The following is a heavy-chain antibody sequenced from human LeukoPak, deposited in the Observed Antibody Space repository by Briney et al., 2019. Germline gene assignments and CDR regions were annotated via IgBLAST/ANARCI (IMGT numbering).Heavy chain of an antibody. CDR2: ISTYYSNT. J-gene: IGHJ4*02. CDR1: GYTCTSYG. Sequence: ASVKVSCKASGYTCTSYGFSWVRQAPGQGLEWMGWISTYYSNTNYAQKLQDRVTMTTDTSTSTAYMELTSLRSDDTAVYYCARVYSTNYYGSGDRPFLFDYWGQGTVVTVSS. D-gene: IGHD3-10*01. CDR3: ARVYSTNYYGSGDRPFLFDY. V-gene: IGHV1-18*01.